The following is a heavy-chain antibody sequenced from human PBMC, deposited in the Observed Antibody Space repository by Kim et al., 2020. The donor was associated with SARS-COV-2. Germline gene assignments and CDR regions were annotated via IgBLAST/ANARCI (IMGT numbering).Heavy chain of an antibody. CDR2: IVVGSGNT. CDR1: GFTFTSSA. J-gene: IGHJ6*02. V-gene: IGHV1-58*01. CDR3: AADHCSGGSCYNYYYYGMDV. D-gene: IGHD2-15*01. Sequence: SVKVSCKASGFTFTSSAVQWVRQARGQRLEWIGWIVVGSGNTNYAQKFQERVTITRDMSTSTAYMELSSLRSEDTAVYYCAADHCSGGSCYNYYYYGMDVWGQGTTVTVSS.